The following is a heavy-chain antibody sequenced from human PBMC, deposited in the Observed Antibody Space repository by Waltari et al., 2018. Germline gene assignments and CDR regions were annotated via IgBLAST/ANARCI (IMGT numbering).Heavy chain of an antibody. CDR2: IYTSGST. Sequence: QVQLQESGPGLVKPSETLSLTCTVSGGSISSYSWSWIRQPPGKGLEWIGYIYTSGSTNYNPSLKSRVTISVDTSKNQFSLKLSSVTAADTAVYYCARGGTYCGGDCYGENWFDPWGQGTLVTVSS. V-gene: IGHV4-4*09. J-gene: IGHJ5*02. CDR3: ARGGTYCGGDCYGENWFDP. D-gene: IGHD2-21*01. CDR1: GGSISSYS.